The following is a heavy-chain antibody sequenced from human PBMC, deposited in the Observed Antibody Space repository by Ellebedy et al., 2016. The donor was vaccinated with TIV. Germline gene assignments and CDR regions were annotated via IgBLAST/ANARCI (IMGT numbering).Heavy chain of an antibody. J-gene: IGHJ4*02. D-gene: IGHD5-24*01. V-gene: IGHV4-34*01. CDR3: ARGRRGDGYHRGRSNFDY. CDR1: GGSFSGYY. CDR2: INHSGST. Sequence: SETLSLTCAVYGGSFSGYYWSWIRQPPGKGLEWIGEINHSGSTNYNPSLKSRVTISVDTSKNQFSLKLSSVTAADTAVYYCARGRRGDGYHRGRSNFDYWGQGTLVTVSS.